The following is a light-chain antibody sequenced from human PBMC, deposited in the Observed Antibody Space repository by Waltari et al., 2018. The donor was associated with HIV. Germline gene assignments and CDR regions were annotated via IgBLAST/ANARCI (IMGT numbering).Light chain of an antibody. V-gene: IGLV7-46*01. Sequence: QAVVTQEPSLTVSPGGTVTLTCCSSTGPVTSGHYPYWFQQKPGQAPRTLIYDTSNKPSWTPARFSGSLLGGKAALTLSGAQPEDEAEYYCLLSYSGARPVVFGGGTKLTVL. CDR2: DTS. CDR1: TGPVTSGHY. CDR3: LLSYSGARPVV. J-gene: IGLJ2*01.